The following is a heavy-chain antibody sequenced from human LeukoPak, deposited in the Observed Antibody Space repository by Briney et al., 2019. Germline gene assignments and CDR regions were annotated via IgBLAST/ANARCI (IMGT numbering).Heavy chain of an antibody. CDR2: ISAYNGNT. CDR3: ARGRGLYYDSSGYPY. J-gene: IGHJ4*02. V-gene: IGHV1-18*01. D-gene: IGHD3-22*01. CDR1: GYTFTSYG. Sequence: ASVKVSCKASGYTFTSYGISWVRQAPGQGLEWMGWISAYNGNTNYAQKLQGRVTMTTDTSTSTAYMELRSLRSDDTAVYYRARGRGLYYDSSGYPYWGQGTLVTVSS.